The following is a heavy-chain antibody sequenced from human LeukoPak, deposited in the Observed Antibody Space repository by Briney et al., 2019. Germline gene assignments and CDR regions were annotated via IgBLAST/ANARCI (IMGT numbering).Heavy chain of an antibody. CDR1: GFTFSSYG. V-gene: IGHV3-30*18. CDR2: ISYDGSNK. D-gene: IGHD6-13*01. Sequence: GGSLRLSCAASGFTFSSYGLTWVRQAPGKGLEWVAVISYDGSNKYYADSVKGRFTISRDNSKNTLYLQMNSLRAEDTAVYYCAEGQRNTGALSSAAAGNLGYWGQGTLVTVSS. J-gene: IGHJ4*02. CDR3: AEGQRNTGALSSAAAGNLGY.